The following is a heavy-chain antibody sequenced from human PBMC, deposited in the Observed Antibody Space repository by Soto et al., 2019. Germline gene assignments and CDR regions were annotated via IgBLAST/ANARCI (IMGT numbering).Heavy chain of an antibody. Sequence: SETLSLTCTVSGGSISSYYWSLIRQPPGKGLEWIGYIYYSGSTNYNPSLKSRVTISVDTSKNQFSLKLSSVTAADTAVYYCARDKSPDDFWSGFTQPPDVWGKGTTVTVSS. CDR2: IYYSGST. V-gene: IGHV4-59*01. J-gene: IGHJ6*04. CDR1: GGSISSYY. D-gene: IGHD3-3*01. CDR3: ARDKSPDDFWSGFTQPPDV.